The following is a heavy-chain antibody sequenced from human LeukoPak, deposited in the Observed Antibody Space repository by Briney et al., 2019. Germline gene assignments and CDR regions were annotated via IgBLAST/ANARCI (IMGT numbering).Heavy chain of an antibody. Sequence: SETLSLTCTVSGGSISSYYWSWIRQPPGKGLEWIGYIYYSGSTNYNPSLKSRVTISVDTSKNQFSLKLSSVTAADTAVYYCARVPRVAYYYYMDVWGKGTTATISS. J-gene: IGHJ6*03. CDR3: ARVPRVAYYYYMDV. CDR1: GGSISSYY. CDR2: IYYSGST. V-gene: IGHV4-59*01. D-gene: IGHD2-15*01.